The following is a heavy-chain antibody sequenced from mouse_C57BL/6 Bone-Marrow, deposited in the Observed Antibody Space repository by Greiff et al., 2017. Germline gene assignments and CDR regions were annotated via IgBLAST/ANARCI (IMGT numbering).Heavy chain of an antibody. CDR1: GYTFTSYG. V-gene: IGHV1-81*01. J-gene: IGHJ4*01. Sequence: VQLQQSGAELARPGASVKLSCKASGYTFTSYGISWVKQRTGQGLEWIGEIYPRSGNTYYNEKFKGKATLTADKSSSTAYMELRSLTSEDPAVYFCARDSSGYYAMDYWGQGTSVTVSS. CDR2: IYPRSGNT. CDR3: ARDSSGYYAMDY. D-gene: IGHD3-2*02.